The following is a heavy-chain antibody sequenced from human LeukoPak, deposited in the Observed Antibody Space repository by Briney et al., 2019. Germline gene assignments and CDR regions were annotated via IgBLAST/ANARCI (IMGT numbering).Heavy chain of an antibody. Sequence: GGSLRLSCAASGFTFSDHDMDWVRQATGKGLEWVGRVRKKTNSYTTEYAASVKGRFTISRDDSQNSLYLQMNSLTAEDTAVYYCARLVGANNWGQGTLVIVSS. CDR2: VRKKTNSYTT. J-gene: IGHJ4*02. CDR1: GFTFSDHD. D-gene: IGHD1-26*01. V-gene: IGHV3-72*01. CDR3: ARLVGANN.